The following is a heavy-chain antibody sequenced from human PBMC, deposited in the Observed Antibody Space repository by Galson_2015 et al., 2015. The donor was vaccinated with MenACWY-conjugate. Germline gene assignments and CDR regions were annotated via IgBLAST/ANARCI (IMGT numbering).Heavy chain of an antibody. J-gene: IGHJ4*02. CDR3: AKDEASSWYDY. CDR2: INPNYGST. CDR1: GYTFTKNY. V-gene: IGHV1-46*01. D-gene: IGHD6-13*01. Sequence: SVKVSCKASGYTFTKNYIHWVRQAPGQGLEWMGMINPNYGSTSYAQKFQDRVTFSRDTSTTTAYMELTSLTSDDTAVYYCAKDEASSWYDYWGQGTLVTVSS.